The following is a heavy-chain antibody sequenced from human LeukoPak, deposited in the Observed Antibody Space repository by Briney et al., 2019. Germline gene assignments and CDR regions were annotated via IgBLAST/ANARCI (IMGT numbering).Heavy chain of an antibody. CDR3: GRFIAARPYAFDI. V-gene: IGHV4-59*08. J-gene: IGHJ3*02. D-gene: IGHD6-6*01. CDR1: GGSISSYY. CDR2: IYYSGST. Sequence: SETLSLTCTVSGGSISSYYWSWIRQPPGKGLEWIGYIYYSGSTNYNPSLKSRVTISVDTSKNQFSLKLSSVTAADTAVYYCGRFIAARPYAFDIWGQGTIVTVSS.